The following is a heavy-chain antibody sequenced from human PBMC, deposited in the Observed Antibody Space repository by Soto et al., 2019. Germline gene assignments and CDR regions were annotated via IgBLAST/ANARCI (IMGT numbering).Heavy chain of an antibody. CDR1: GFTFSSFG. D-gene: IGHD5-12*01. CDR3: AKERSVVATTPDFDY. Sequence: QVQLVESGGGVVQPGRSLRLSCAASGFTFSSFGMHWVRQAPGKGLEWVAVASYDGSYKYYADSVKGRFTISRDNSKNTLELQMNSLRAEDTAGYYCAKERSVVATTPDFDYWGQGTLVTVSS. CDR2: ASYDGSYK. V-gene: IGHV3-30*18. J-gene: IGHJ4*02.